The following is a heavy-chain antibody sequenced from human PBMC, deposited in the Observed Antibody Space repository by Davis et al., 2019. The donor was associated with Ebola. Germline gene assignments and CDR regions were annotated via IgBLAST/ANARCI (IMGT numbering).Heavy chain of an antibody. Sequence: AASVKVSCKASGYTFTNYGVSWVRQAPGQGLEWMGRFNPNSGGTNFEQKFQDRFTMTWDTSVNTAFMELGGLRSDDTAIYYCAREGWTTGVDYWGRGTLVTVSS. J-gene: IGHJ4*02. CDR3: AREGWTTGVDY. V-gene: IGHV1-2*06. CDR1: GYTFTNYG. CDR2: FNPNSGGT. D-gene: IGHD1-1*01.